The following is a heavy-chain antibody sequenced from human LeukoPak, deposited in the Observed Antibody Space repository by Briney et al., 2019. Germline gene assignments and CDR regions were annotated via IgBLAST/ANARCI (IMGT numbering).Heavy chain of an antibody. D-gene: IGHD3-10*01. CDR2: ISGSGGST. V-gene: IGHV3-23*01. CDR3: AKDHTITMVRGVISDRDH. CDR1: GFTFSSYA. Sequence: GRSPRLSCAASGFTFSSYAMSWVRQAPGKGLEWVSAISGSGGSTYYADSVKGRFTISRDNSKNTLYLQMNSLRAEDTAVYYCAKDHTITMVRGVISDRDHWGQGTLVTVSS. J-gene: IGHJ4*02.